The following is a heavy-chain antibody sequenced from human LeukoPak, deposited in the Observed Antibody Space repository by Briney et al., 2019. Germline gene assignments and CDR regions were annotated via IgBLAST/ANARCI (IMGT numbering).Heavy chain of an antibody. V-gene: IGHV3-74*01. CDR1: GFTFSSYW. CDR3: VRGVGGDSRFDP. CDR2: ITSDGSST. J-gene: IGHJ5*02. D-gene: IGHD1-26*01. Sequence: GGSLRLSCAASGFTFSSYWMHWVRQAPGKGLVWVSRITSDGSSTRYADSVKGRFTTSRDNAKNTLYLQMNSLRAEDTAVYYCVRGVGGDSRFDPWGQGTLVTVSS.